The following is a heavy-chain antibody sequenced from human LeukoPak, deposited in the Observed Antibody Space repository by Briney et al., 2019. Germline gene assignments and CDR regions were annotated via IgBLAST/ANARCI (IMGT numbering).Heavy chain of an antibody. V-gene: IGHV4-34*01. Sequence: SETLSLTCAVYGGSFSGYYWSWIRQPPGKGLEWIGEINHSGSTNYDPSLKSRVTISVDTSKNQFPLKLSSVTAADTAVYYCARGHPHYDFWSGYPPGWYFDLWGRGTLVTVSS. CDR2: INHSGST. CDR3: ARGHPHYDFWSGYPPGWYFDL. J-gene: IGHJ2*01. D-gene: IGHD3-3*01. CDR1: GGSFSGYY.